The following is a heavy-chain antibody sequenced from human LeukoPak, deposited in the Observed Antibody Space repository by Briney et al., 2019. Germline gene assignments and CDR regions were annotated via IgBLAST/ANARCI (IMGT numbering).Heavy chain of an antibody. D-gene: IGHD3-10*01. CDR3: ARENHYYGSGSYYPLDY. CDR1: GGSFSGYY. J-gene: IGHJ4*02. Sequence: PSETLSLTCAVYGGSFSGYYWSWIRQPPGKGLEWIGEINHSGSTNYNPSLKSRVTISVYTSKNQFSLKLSSVTAADTAVYYCARENHYYGSGSYYPLDYWGQGTLVTVSS. CDR2: INHSGST. V-gene: IGHV4-34*01.